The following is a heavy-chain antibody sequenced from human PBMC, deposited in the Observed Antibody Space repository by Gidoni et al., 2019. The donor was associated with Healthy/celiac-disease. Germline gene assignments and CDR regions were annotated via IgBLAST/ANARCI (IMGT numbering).Heavy chain of an antibody. CDR3: ARDGFIAAAGTVYYYYGMDV. V-gene: IGHV3-33*01. CDR2: IWYDVSNK. CDR1: GFTFSSYG. Sequence: QVQLVESGGGVVQPGRSLRLSCAASGFTFSSYGLPWVRQAPGKGLEWVAVIWYDVSNKSYADSVKGRFTISRDNSKNTLYLQMNSLRAEDTAVYYCARDGFIAAAGTVYYYYGMDVWGQGTTVTVSS. J-gene: IGHJ6*02. D-gene: IGHD6-13*01.